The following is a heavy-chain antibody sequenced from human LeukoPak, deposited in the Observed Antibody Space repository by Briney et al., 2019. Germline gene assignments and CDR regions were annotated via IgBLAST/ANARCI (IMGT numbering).Heavy chain of an antibody. CDR2: ISQDGRTK. CDR1: GFTFTTYY. Sequence: PGGSLRLSCAASGFTFTTYYMTWVRQAPGKGLEWLANISQDGRTKYYADSVEGRFAISRDNAINSVFLQMNSVRAEDTAVYYCAREHWSNDYWGQGTLVTVSS. V-gene: IGHV3-7*01. CDR3: AREHWSNDY. D-gene: IGHD2-8*02. J-gene: IGHJ4*02.